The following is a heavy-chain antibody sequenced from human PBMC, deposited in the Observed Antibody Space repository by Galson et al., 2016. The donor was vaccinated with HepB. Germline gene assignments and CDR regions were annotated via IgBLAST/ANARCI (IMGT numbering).Heavy chain of an antibody. J-gene: IGHJ4*02. V-gene: IGHV4-39*07. CDR1: GGSISTSDFY. CDR2: IYYNGNT. CDR3: ARAGWGRPFDF. D-gene: IGHD1-26*01. Sequence: GTLSLTCSVSGGSISTSDFYWGWIRQPPGKGLEWIGSIYYNGNTYYNPSLRSRLTMSKDTSKNQFSLKLNSVTTADTAVYYCARAGWGRPFDFWGQGTLVTVSS.